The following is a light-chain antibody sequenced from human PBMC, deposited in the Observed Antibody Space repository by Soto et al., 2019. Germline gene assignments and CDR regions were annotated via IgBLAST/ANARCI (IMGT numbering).Light chain of an antibody. CDR1: QSVSSR. J-gene: IGKJ4*01. CDR3: QQYNSWPLT. Sequence: EILLAQSPATLSVSPGERVTLSCRASQSVSSRLAWYQQKPGQAPRLLIYGASSRATGIPDRFSGSGSGTEFTLSISSLQSEHFAVYYCQQYNSWPLTFGGGTKVDIK. V-gene: IGKV3D-15*01. CDR2: GAS.